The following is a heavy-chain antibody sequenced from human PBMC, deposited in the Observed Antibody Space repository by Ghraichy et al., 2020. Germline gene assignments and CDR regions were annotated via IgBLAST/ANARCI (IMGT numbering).Heavy chain of an antibody. CDR1: GFTFSSYS. CDR3: AREGWFYGDYRSHCCDY. CDR2: ISSSSSYI. Sequence: GGSLRLSCAASGFTFSSYSMNWVRQAPGKGLEWVSSISSSSSYIYYADSVKGRFTISRDNAKNSLYLQMNSLRAEDTAVYYCAREGWFYGDYRSHCCDYWGQGTLVTVSS. V-gene: IGHV3-21*01. J-gene: IGHJ4*02. D-gene: IGHD4-17*01.